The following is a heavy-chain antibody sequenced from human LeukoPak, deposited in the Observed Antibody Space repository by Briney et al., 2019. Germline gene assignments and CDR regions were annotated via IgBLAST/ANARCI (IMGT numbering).Heavy chain of an antibody. CDR2: IKNDGGDT. D-gene: IGHD2-15*01. CDR3: TRLAPGSSRDY. CDR1: GFTFSHYW. Sequence: GGSLRLSCAASGFTFSHYWTSWVRQSPGKGLEWVTTIKNDGGDTLYADSVKGRLTSSRDDAKSSLFLQFHSLRVDDTAVYYCTRLAPGSSRDYWGQGTLVTVSP. V-gene: IGHV3-7*01. J-gene: IGHJ4*02.